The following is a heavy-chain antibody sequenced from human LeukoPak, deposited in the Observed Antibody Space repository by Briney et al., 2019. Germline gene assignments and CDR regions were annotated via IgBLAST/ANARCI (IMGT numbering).Heavy chain of an antibody. CDR3: ARDLSHDSSGYYSFPDAFDI. CDR2: IYYSGST. V-gene: IGHV4-59*01. CDR1: GGSISSYY. J-gene: IGHJ3*02. Sequence: ETLSLTCTVSGGSISSYYWSWIRQPPGKGLEWIGYIYYSGSTNYNPSLKSRVTISVDTSKNQFSLKLSSVTAADTAVYYCARDLSHDSSGYYSFPDAFDIWGQGTMVTVSS. D-gene: IGHD3-22*01.